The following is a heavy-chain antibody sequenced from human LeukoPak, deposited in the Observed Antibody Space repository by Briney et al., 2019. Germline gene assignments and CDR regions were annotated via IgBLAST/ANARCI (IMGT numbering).Heavy chain of an antibody. CDR2: INAGNGNT. D-gene: IGHD2-15*01. CDR3: ARDPVGGGYFQH. J-gene: IGHJ1*01. CDR1: GYTFTSYA. Sequence: ASVKVSCKASGYTFTSYAMHWVRQAPGQRLEWMGWINAGNGNTKYSQKFQGRVTITRDTSASTAYMELSSLRSEDTAVYYCARDPVGGGYFQHWGQGTLVTVSS. V-gene: IGHV1-3*01.